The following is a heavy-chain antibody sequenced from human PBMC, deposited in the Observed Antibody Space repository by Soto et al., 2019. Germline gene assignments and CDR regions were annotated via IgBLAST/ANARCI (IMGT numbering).Heavy chain of an antibody. CDR3: ARDSHVGSGWQLTADY. V-gene: IGHV3-33*01. D-gene: IGHD6-19*01. J-gene: IGHJ4*02. Sequence: VAVIWYDGSNKYYAESVKGRFTISRDNSKNTLYLQMNNLRAEDTAVYYCARDSHVGSGWQLTADYWGQGTLVTVSS. CDR2: IWYDGSNK.